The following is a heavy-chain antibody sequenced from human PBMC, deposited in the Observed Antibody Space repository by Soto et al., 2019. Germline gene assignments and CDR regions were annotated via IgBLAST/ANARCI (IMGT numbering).Heavy chain of an antibody. CDR1: GYTFTSYA. Sequence: EASVKVSCKASGYTFTSYAMHWVRQAPGQRLEWMGWINAGNGNTKYSQKFQGRVTITRDTSASTAYMELSSLRSEDTAVYYCARLGSSGWPNDAFDIWGQGTMVTVSS. CDR3: ARLGSSGWPNDAFDI. CDR2: INAGNGNT. D-gene: IGHD6-19*01. V-gene: IGHV1-3*01. J-gene: IGHJ3*02.